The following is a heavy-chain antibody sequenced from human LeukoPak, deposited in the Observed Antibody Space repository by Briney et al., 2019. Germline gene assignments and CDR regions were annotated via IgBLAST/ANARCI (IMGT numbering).Heavy chain of an antibody. CDR1: GYTFTSYS. CDR2: INAYNGNN. D-gene: IGHD3-22*01. CDR3: ARNRPGITKIVVETLDY. J-gene: IGHJ4*02. V-gene: IGHV1-18*01. Sequence: ASVKVSCKASGYTFTSYSISWVRQAPGQGLEWMGWINAYNGNNNYSQRLQGGVTMTPDTSTRPAYMELRNLRCDDTAVYYCARNRPGITKIVVETLDYWGQGTLVTVSS.